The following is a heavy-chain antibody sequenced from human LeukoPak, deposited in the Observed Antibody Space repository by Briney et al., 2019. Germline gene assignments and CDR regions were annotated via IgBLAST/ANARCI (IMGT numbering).Heavy chain of an antibody. CDR2: VYNSGNT. D-gene: IGHD5-18*01. CDR1: GGSMINYY. CDR3: ARDQELRRAYSYGSNDYYYYAMDV. J-gene: IGHJ6*02. V-gene: IGHV4-59*01. Sequence: SETLSLTCTVSGGSMINYYWTWIAQPPGKGLEWIGYVYNSGNTNYNPSLKGRVTISVDTSKKNFSLKLSSVTAADTAVYYCARDQELRRAYSYGSNDYYYYAMDVWGQGTTVTVSS.